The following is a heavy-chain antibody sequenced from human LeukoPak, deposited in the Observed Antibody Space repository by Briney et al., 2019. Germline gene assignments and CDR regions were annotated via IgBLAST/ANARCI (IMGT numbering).Heavy chain of an antibody. V-gene: IGHV3-21*06. CDR2: ISGSSSYI. Sequence: GGSLRLSCAASGFTFSSYSMNWVRQAPGKGLEWVSSISGSSSYIYYADSVKGRFTIFRDNAKNSLYLQMNSLRAEDTAVYYCAKAISVGATTDAADWGQGTLVTVSS. J-gene: IGHJ4*02. CDR3: AKAISVGATTDAAD. D-gene: IGHD1-26*01. CDR1: GFTFSSYS.